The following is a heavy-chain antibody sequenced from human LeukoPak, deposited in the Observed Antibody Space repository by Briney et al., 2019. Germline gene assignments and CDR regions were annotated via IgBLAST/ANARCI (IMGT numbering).Heavy chain of an antibody. Sequence: ASVKVSCKASGYTFTSYDINWVRQATGQGLEWMGWMNPNSGNTGYAQRFQGRVTMTRNTSISTAYMELSSLRSEDTAVYYCARVKKGSGYDEEGNYYGMDVWGQGTTVTVSS. CDR1: GYTFTSYD. J-gene: IGHJ6*02. CDR2: MNPNSGNT. V-gene: IGHV1-8*01. D-gene: IGHD5-12*01. CDR3: ARVKKGSGYDEEGNYYGMDV.